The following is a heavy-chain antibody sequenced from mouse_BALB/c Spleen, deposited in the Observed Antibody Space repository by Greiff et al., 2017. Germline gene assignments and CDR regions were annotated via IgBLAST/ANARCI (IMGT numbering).Heavy chain of an antibody. CDR3: ARRYDGSSPSWYFDV. CDR1: GYSFTGDY. Sequence: EVQLQQSGPELVKPGASVKISCKASGYSFTGDYMHWVKQSHVKSLEWIGRINPYNGATSYNQNFKDKASLTVDKSSSTAYMELHSLTSEDSAVYYCARRYDGSSPSWYFDVWGEGTTVTVSS. V-gene: IGHV1-26*01. CDR2: INPYNGAT. D-gene: IGHD1-1*01. J-gene: IGHJ1*01.